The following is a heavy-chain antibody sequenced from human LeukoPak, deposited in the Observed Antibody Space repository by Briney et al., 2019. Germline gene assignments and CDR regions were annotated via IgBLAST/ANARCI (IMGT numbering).Heavy chain of an antibody. Sequence: SETLSLTCTVSGYSISSGYYWGWIRQPPGKGLEWIGSIYHNGGTYYNPSLKSRLTLSVDTSKNQFSLKLTSVTAADTAVYYCARHACSSTSRYVPYLNPFDYWGQGTLVTVSS. D-gene: IGHD2-2*01. V-gene: IGHV4-38-2*02. J-gene: IGHJ4*02. CDR3: ARHACSSTSRYVPYLNPFDY. CDR2: IYHNGGT. CDR1: GYSISSGYY.